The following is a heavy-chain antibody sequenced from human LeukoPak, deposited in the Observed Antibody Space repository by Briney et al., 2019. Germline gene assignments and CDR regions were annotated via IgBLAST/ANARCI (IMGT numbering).Heavy chain of an antibody. V-gene: IGHV4-34*01. J-gene: IGHJ4*02. Sequence: SETLSLTCAVYGGSFSDYSWSWIRQSPGKGLEWIGEINHSGRTYYNPSLKSRLTISVDTSNNQFSLKLTSVTAADTAVYYCARGLRFVRYFDLLLPHSDFWGQGTLVTVSS. CDR1: GGSFSDYS. CDR3: ARGLRFVRYFDLLLPHSDF. D-gene: IGHD3-9*01. CDR2: INHSGRT.